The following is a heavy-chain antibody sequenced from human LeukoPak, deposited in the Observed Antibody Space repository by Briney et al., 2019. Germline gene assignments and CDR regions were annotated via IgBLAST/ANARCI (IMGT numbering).Heavy chain of an antibody. D-gene: IGHD5-24*01. CDR1: GGSISSSSYY. V-gene: IGHV4-39*07. CDR2: IYYSGST. Sequence: SETLSLTCTVYGGSISSSSYYWGWIRQPPGKGLEWIGSIYYSGSTYYNPSLKSRVTISVDTSKNQFSLKLSSVTAADTAVYYCARVVEMATIPDYWGQGTLVTVSS. J-gene: IGHJ4*02. CDR3: ARVVEMATIPDY.